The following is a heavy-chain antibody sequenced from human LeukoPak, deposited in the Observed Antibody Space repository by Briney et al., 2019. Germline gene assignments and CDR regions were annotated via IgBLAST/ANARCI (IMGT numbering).Heavy chain of an antibody. D-gene: IGHD3-3*01. Sequence: PSETLSLTCTASGGSISSGGYWWSCIRQHPGKGLEWMGYIYYSGSTYYNPSLKSRVTMSVDTSKNQFSLKLSSVTAADTAVYYCARAILTPSGYVWYFDLWGRGTLVTVSS. CDR1: GGSISSGGYW. CDR3: ARAILTPSGYVWYFDL. CDR2: IYYSGST. J-gene: IGHJ2*01. V-gene: IGHV4-31*03.